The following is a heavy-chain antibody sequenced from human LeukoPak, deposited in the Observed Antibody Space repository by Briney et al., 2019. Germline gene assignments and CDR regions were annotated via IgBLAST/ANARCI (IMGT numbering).Heavy chain of an antibody. CDR1: GYTFTSYG. J-gene: IGHJ2*01. D-gene: IGHD3-22*01. Sequence: ASVKVSCKASGYTFTSYGISWVRQAPGQGLEWMGWISAYNGNTNYAQKLQGRVTMTTDTSTSTAYMELRSLRSDDTAVYYCARARAGYYYDSSDHYYWYFDLWGRGTLVTVSS. CDR3: ARARAGYYYDSSDHYYWYFDL. V-gene: IGHV1-18*01. CDR2: ISAYNGNT.